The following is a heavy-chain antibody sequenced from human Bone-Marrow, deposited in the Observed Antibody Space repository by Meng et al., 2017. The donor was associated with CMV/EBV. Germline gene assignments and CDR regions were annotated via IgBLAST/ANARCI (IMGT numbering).Heavy chain of an antibody. D-gene: IGHD6-13*01. Sequence: GGSLRLSCTSSGLTFSSDYMSWVRQTPGKGLEWVSTIYGSGGTTNYADSVKGRFTVSRDDSRNTLYLQMNSLRVDDTAVFYCARGDSSTTWLVFDYWGLGTLVTVSS. CDR2: IYGSGGTT. J-gene: IGHJ4*02. CDR3: ARGDSSTTWLVFDY. CDR1: GLTFSSDY. V-gene: IGHV3-23*01.